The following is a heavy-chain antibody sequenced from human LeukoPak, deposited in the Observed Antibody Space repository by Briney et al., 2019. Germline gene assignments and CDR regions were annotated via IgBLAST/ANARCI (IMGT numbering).Heavy chain of an antibody. Sequence: GGSLRLSCAASGFTFSRYAVNWVRQAPGKGLEWVSGISGSGGSTYYADSVKGRFTISRDNSKNTLYLQMNSLRAEDTAVYYCAKIHYYDSRGYLDSWGHGALVTVSS. CDR2: ISGSGGST. CDR1: GFTFSRYA. D-gene: IGHD3-22*01. V-gene: IGHV3-23*01. CDR3: AKIHYYDSRGYLDS. J-gene: IGHJ4*01.